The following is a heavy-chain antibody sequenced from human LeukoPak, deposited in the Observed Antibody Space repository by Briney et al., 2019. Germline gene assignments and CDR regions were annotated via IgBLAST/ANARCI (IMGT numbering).Heavy chain of an antibody. J-gene: IGHJ4*02. CDR2: ISNSGDTI. CDR3: ARDRWYYFDY. V-gene: IGHV3-11*04. D-gene: IGHD2-8*01. Sequence: PGGSLRLSCAASGFTFSDYYMGWIRQAPGKGLEWVSYISNSGDTIYYADSVKGRFTISRDNAKNSLYLQMNSLRAEDTAVYYCARDRWYYFDYWGQGTLVAVSS. CDR1: GFTFSDYY.